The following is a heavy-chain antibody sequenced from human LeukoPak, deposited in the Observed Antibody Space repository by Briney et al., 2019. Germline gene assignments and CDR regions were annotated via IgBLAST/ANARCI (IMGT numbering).Heavy chain of an antibody. CDR1: GGSISSYY. V-gene: IGHV4-59*01. D-gene: IGHD6-13*01. J-gene: IGHJ4*02. Sequence: SETLSLTCTVSGGSISSYYWSWIRQPPGKGLEWIGYIYYSGSTNYNPSLKSRVTISVDTSKNQFSLKLSSVTAADTAVYYCARGPSSSWSVFDYWGQGTLVTVSS. CDR3: ARGPSSSWSVFDY. CDR2: IYYSGST.